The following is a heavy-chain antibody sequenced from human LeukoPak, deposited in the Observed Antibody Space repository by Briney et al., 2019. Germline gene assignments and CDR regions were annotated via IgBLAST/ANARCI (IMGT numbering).Heavy chain of an antibody. CDR1: GFTFSHYA. CDR3: ARGLGGAPGGIRYFDS. J-gene: IGHJ4*02. V-gene: IGHV3-30*10. D-gene: IGHD3-16*01. CDR2: VSYDGNNK. Sequence: GGSLRLSCAASGFTFSHYAIHWVRQAPGKGLEWVAVVSYDGNNKYYTDSVKGRFTISRDNSKNTLDLQMNSLRDDDTAVYYCARGLGGAPGGIRYFDSWGQGSLVTVSS.